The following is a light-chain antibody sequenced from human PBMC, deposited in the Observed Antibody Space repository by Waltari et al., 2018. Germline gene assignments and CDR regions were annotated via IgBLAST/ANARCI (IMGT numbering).Light chain of an antibody. CDR1: AVNSW. CDR2: KTS. CDR3: QQYEGSSQYT. V-gene: IGKV1-5*03. Sequence: IQVTQCPSTLSASIGDRVTTTCRSSAVNSWLAWYQQKPGRAPSLLIYKTSNLQPGVPSRFSGSGSGTEFALTISSLQPDDFATYYCQQYEGSSQYTFGQGT. J-gene: IGKJ2*01.